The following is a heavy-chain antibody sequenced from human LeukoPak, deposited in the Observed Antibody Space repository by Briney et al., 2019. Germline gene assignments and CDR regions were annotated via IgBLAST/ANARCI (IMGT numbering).Heavy chain of an antibody. J-gene: IGHJ4*02. CDR2: ISGSGGST. Sequence: PGGSPRLSCAASGFTFSSYAMSWVRRAPGKGLEWVSAISGSGGSTFYADSVKGRFTISRDNSRNTLYLQMNSLRAEDTAVYYCAKDRSLVDYWGQGPLATVTS. CDR1: GFTFSSYA. V-gene: IGHV3-23*01. CDR3: AKDRSLVDY. D-gene: IGHD3-16*02.